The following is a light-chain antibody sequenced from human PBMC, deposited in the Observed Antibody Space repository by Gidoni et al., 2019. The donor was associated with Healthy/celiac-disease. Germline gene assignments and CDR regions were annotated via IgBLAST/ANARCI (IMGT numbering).Light chain of an antibody. V-gene: IGLV7-46*01. J-gene: IGLJ3*02. CDR2: APP. Sequence: QAVLTEAPPLTVSCGETVTHTCVSSTGPVTSAHYPYRFQQKPGQAPRTLIYAPPYTHSSTPARFSGSLLGGKAALTLSGAQPEDEAEYYCLLSYSGARLWVFGGGTKLTVL. CDR3: LLSYSGARLWV. CDR1: TGPVTSAHY.